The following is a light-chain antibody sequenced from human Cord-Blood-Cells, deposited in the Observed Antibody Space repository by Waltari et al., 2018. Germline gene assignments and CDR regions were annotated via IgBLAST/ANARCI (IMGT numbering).Light chain of an antibody. CDR1: QRVSSY. V-gene: IGKV3-11*01. CDR2: DAS. Sequence: EIVLTQSPATLSLSPGERATLSCRASQRVSSYLAWYQPKPGQAPRLLIYDASNRATGIPARFSGSGSGTDFTLTISSLEPEDFAVYYCQQRSNWPPITFGQGTRLEIK. CDR3: QQRSNWPPIT. J-gene: IGKJ5*01.